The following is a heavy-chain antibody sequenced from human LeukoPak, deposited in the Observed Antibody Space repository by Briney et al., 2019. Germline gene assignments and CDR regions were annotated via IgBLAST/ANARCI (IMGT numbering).Heavy chain of an antibody. CDR2: VYGNGNT. D-gene: IGHD2-2*03. CDR3: ARHAFFLEAGYWFDP. CDR1: GGSIGSFY. Sequence: SETLSLTCTVSGGSIGSFYWSWIRQAPGKGPEWIANVYGNGNTNCNPSLRGRVSMSVATSSEQFSLRLRSVTAADTAIYYCARHAFFLEAGYWFDPWGQGILVTVSS. V-gene: IGHV4-59*08. J-gene: IGHJ5*02.